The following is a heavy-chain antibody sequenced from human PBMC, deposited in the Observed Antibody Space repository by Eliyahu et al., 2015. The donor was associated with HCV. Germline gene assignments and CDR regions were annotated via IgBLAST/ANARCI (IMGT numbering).Heavy chain of an antibody. Sequence: QVQLQESGPGLVKPSQTLSLTCTVSGGSIXSGSYXWSXIRQPAGKGLEWIGRXYTSGSTNXXPSLKSRVTISADTSKNQFSLKLNSVTAADTAVYYCARCRGGSTFDYWGQGTLVTVSS. J-gene: IGHJ4*02. CDR1: GGSIXSGSYX. CDR3: ARCRGGSTFDY. CDR2: XYTSGST. V-gene: IGHV4-61*02. D-gene: IGHD2-15*01.